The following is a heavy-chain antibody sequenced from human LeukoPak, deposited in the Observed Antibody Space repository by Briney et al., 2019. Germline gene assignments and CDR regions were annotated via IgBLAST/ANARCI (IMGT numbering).Heavy chain of an antibody. J-gene: IGHJ4*02. CDR3: ARSPPGYSSGWYYDY. CDR2: ISAYNGNT. V-gene: IGHV1-18*04. CDR1: GYTFTSYG. Sequence: GASVKVFCKASGYTFTSYGISWVRQDPGQGLEWMGWISAYNGNTDYAQKLQGRVTMTTDTSTSTAYMELRSLRSDDTAVYYCARSPPGYSSGWYYDYWGQGTLVTVSS. D-gene: IGHD6-19*01.